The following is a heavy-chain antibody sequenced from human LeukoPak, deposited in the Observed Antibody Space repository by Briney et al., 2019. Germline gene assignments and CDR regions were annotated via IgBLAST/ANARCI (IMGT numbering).Heavy chain of an antibody. D-gene: IGHD3-10*01. CDR2: ISSSGSTI. V-gene: IGHV3-48*03. J-gene: IGHJ4*02. Sequence: PGGSLRLSCAASGFTFSSYEMNWVRQAPGKGLGWVSYISSSGSTIYYADSVKGRFTISRDNAKNSLYLQMNSLRAEDTAVYYCARVGAGVSATHWGQGTLVTVSS. CDR1: GFTFSSYE. CDR3: ARVGAGVSATH.